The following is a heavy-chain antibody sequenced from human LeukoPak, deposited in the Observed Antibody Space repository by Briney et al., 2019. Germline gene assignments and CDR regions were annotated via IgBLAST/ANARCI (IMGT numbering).Heavy chain of an antibody. D-gene: IGHD4-11*01. CDR1: GYSIRSGYQ. J-gene: IGHJ4*02. V-gene: IGHV4-38-2*01. CDR3: ARAEINDYNRY. Sequence: SETLSLTCSVSGYSIRSGYQWGWIRPAPGKGLEWIGSINYSGRTYYNPSLKSRVTISIDTPKNQIFLKLRSTTAADTAHYYCARAEINDYNRYWGQGILVIVSS. CDR2: INYSGRT.